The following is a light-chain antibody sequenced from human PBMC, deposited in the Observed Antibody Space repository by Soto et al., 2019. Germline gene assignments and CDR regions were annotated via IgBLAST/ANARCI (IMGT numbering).Light chain of an antibody. Sequence: SYELTQPSSVSVSPGQTARITCSRDVLAKKYARWFQQKPGQAPVLVIYKDSERPSGIPERFSGSSSGTTVTLTISGAQVEDEADYYCYSAADNKGVFGGGTKLTVL. CDR2: KDS. V-gene: IGLV3-27*01. J-gene: IGLJ2*01. CDR3: YSAADNKGV. CDR1: VLAKKY.